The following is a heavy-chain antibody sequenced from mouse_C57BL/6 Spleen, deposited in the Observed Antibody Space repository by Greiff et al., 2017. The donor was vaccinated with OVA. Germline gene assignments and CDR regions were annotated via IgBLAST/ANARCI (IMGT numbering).Heavy chain of an antibody. CDR3: ARVHYYGSREAMDY. J-gene: IGHJ4*01. V-gene: IGHV1-54*01. CDR2: INPGSGGT. Sequence: VKLQESGAELVRPGTSVKVSCKASGYAFTNYLIEWVKQRPGQGLEWIGVINPGSGGTNYNEKFKGKATLTADKSSSTAYMQLSRLTSEDSAVYFCARVHYYGSREAMDYWGQGTSVTVSS. D-gene: IGHD1-1*01. CDR1: GYAFTNYL.